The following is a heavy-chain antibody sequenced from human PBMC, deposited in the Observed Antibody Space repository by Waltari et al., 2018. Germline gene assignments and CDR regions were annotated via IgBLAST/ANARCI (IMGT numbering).Heavy chain of an antibody. J-gene: IGHJ4*02. V-gene: IGHV4-61*02. D-gene: IGHD2-15*01. CDR2: IYTSGST. CDR1: GGSISSGSYY. CDR3: ARGWTPGGFDY. Sequence: QVQLQESGPGLVKPSQTLSLTCTVSGGSISSGSYYWSWIRQPAGKGLEWIGRIYTSGSTNYTPSRKSRVTISVDTSKNQFSLKLSSVTAADTAVYYCARGWTPGGFDYWGQGTLVTVSS.